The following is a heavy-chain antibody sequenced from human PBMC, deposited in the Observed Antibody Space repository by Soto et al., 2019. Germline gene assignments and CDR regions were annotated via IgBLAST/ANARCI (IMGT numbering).Heavy chain of an antibody. CDR2: IYYSGDT. CDR1: GGSVSSSSYF. J-gene: IGHJ4*02. D-gene: IGHD2-8*01. Sequence: SETLSLTCTVSGGSVSSSSYFWGWIRQPPGKGLEWIGSIYYSGDTSYNPSLKSRVTISVDTSKNQFSLKVTSVTAADTAVYYCARLYLGIDYWGQGTLVTVSS. CDR3: ARLYLGIDY. V-gene: IGHV4-39*01.